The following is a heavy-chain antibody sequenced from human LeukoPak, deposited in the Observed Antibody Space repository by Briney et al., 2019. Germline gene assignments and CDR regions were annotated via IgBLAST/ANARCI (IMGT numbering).Heavy chain of an antibody. Sequence: SETLSLTCTVSGGSISSGDYYWSWIRQPPGKGLEWIGYIYYSGSTYYNPSLKSRVTTSIDTSKNQFSLKMSSVAAADTAVYYCVREVKGYGSSWYQNWFDPWGQGTLVTVSS. D-gene: IGHD6-13*01. CDR1: GGSISSGDYY. CDR3: VREVKGYGSSWYQNWFDP. V-gene: IGHV4-30-4*01. J-gene: IGHJ5*02. CDR2: IYYSGST.